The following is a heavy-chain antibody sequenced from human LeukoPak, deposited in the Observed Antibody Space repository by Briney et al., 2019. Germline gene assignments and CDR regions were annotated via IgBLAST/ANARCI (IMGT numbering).Heavy chain of an antibody. CDR2: IWYDGSNK. J-gene: IGHJ6*02. V-gene: IGHV3-30*02. D-gene: IGHD6-19*01. CDR3: AKQSAPYSSGWTPMDV. CDR1: GFTFSSYG. Sequence: PGGSLRLSCAASGFTFSSYGMHWVRQAPGKGLEWVAVIWYDGSNKYYADSVKGRFTISRDNSKNTVYLQMNSLRTEDTAVYYCAKQSAPYSSGWTPMDVWGQGTTVTVSS.